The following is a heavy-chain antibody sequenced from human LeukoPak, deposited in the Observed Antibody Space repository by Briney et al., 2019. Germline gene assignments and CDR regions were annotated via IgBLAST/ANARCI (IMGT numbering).Heavy chain of an antibody. CDR1: GGSISSSSYY. V-gene: IGHV4-39*07. CDR3: ARVGLRYYYYYMDV. CDR2: IYYSGST. J-gene: IGHJ6*03. D-gene: IGHD2-21*01. Sequence: PSETLSLTCTVSGGSISSSSYYWGWIRQPPGKGLERIGSIYYSGSTYYNPSLKSRVTISVDTSKNQFSLKLSSVTAADTAVYYCARVGLRYYYYYMDVWGKGTTVTVSS.